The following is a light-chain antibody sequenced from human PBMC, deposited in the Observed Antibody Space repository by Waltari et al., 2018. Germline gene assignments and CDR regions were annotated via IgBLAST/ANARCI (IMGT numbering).Light chain of an antibody. CDR2: DAV. CDR3: QQYNLWPRT. CDR1: VSVATE. V-gene: IGKV3-15*01. J-gene: IGKJ1*01. Sequence: EIVLTQSPATLSVSPGKRVTLTCRASVSVATELAWYKQPPGLAPRLLIYDAVTRATGVPVRFSGGGSGREFTLTITSLQSEDLGIYYCQQYNLWPRTFGQGTKVEIK.